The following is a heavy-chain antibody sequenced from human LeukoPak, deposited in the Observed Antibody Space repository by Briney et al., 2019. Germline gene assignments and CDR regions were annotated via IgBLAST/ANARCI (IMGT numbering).Heavy chain of an antibody. CDR2: IIPIFGTA. D-gene: IGHD3-22*01. Sequence: SVKVSCKASGGTFSSYAISWVRQAPGQGIEWMGRIIPIFGTANYAQKFQGRVTITTDESTSTAYMELSSLRSEDTAVYYCARETDRYDSSGYYSYWGQGTLVTVSS. J-gene: IGHJ4*02. V-gene: IGHV1-69*05. CDR3: ARETDRYDSSGYYSY. CDR1: GGTFSSYA.